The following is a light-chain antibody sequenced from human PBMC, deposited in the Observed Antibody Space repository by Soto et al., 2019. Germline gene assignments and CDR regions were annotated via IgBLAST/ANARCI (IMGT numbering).Light chain of an antibody. CDR1: SSDVGGYNY. V-gene: IGLV2-14*01. J-gene: IGLJ2*01. CDR3: SSYTSRSTLVV. CDR2: DVS. Sequence: VLTQPASVSGSPGQSITISCTGTSSDVGGYNYVSWYQQHPGKAPKLMIYDVSNRPSGVSNRFSGSKSGNTASLTISGLQAEDEADYYCSSYTSRSTLVVFGGGTQLT.